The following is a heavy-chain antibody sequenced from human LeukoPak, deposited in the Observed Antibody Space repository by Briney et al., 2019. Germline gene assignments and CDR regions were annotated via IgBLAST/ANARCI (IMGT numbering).Heavy chain of an antibody. J-gene: IGHJ4*02. Sequence: SETLSLTCTVSGGSISSSSYYWGWIRQPPGKGLEWIGSIYYSGSTYYNPSLKSRVTISVDTSKNQFSLKLSSETAADTAVYYCARRRVGADFNWGQGTLVTVSS. CDR2: IYYSGST. V-gene: IGHV4-39*01. CDR3: ARRRVGADFN. D-gene: IGHD1-26*01. CDR1: GGSISSSSYY.